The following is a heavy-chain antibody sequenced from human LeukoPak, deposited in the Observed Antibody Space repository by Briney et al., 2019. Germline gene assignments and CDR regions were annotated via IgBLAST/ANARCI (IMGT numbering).Heavy chain of an antibody. J-gene: IGHJ3*02. CDR1: GGTFSSYA. D-gene: IGHD5-12*01. Sequence: SVKVSCKASGGTFSSYAITWVRQAPGQGLEWMGRIIPILGVANYAQKFQGRVTIIADKSTSTAYMELSSLRSEDTAVYYCARDLYSGHEGNAFDIWGQGTMVTVSS. CDR2: IIPILGVA. V-gene: IGHV1-69*04. CDR3: ARDLYSGHEGNAFDI.